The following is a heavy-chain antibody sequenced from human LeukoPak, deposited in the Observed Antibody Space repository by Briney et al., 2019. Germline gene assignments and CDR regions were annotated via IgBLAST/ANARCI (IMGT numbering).Heavy chain of an antibody. CDR3: ARHYDP. Sequence: KPSETLSLTCTVSGGSISSSFNYWAWIRQPPGKGLEWIGSIYESGSAYYNPSLKSRIITSVDTSENQFSLKLTSVTAADTAVYYCARHYDPWGQGTLVTVSS. CDR2: IYESGSA. J-gene: IGHJ5*02. V-gene: IGHV4-39*01. CDR1: GGSISSSFNY.